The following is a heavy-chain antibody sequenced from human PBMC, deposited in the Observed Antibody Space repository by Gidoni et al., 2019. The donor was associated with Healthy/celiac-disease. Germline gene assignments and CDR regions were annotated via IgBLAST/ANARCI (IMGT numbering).Heavy chain of an antibody. D-gene: IGHD2-15*01. Sequence: EVQLVESGGGLVQPGGSLRLSWAAPGFTLRSYAMHWVRQAPGKGLEYVSAISSNGGSTYYANSVKGRFTISRDNSKNTLYLQMGSLRAEDMAVYYCAREDCSGGSCYFDYWGQGTLVTVSS. CDR3: AREDCSGGSCYFDY. CDR2: ISSNGGST. V-gene: IGHV3-64*01. J-gene: IGHJ4*02. CDR1: GFTLRSYA.